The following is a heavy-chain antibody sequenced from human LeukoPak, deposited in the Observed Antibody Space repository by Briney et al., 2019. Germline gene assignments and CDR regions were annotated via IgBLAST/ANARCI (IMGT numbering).Heavy chain of an antibody. Sequence: GSLRLSCAASGFTFSSYGMHWVRQAPGKGLEWVAVISYDGSNKYHADSVKGRFTISRDNSKNTLYLQMNSLRAEDTAVYYCATTHSSSWAYYFDYWGQGTLVTVSS. CDR2: ISYDGSNK. CDR3: ATTHSSSWAYYFDY. CDR1: GFTFSSYG. J-gene: IGHJ4*02. V-gene: IGHV3-30*03. D-gene: IGHD6-13*01.